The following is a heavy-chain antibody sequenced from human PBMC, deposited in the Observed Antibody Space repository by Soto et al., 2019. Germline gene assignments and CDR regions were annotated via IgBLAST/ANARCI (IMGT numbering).Heavy chain of an antibody. CDR1: GGSFSGYY. CDR2: INHSGST. D-gene: IGHD6-13*01. J-gene: IGHJ5*02. Sequence: SETLSLTCAVYGGSFSGYYWSWIRQPPGKGLEWIGEINHSGSTNHNPSLKSRVTISVDTSKNQFSLKLSSVTAADTAVYYCARAQPFFFIAAVSTSWFDPWGQGTLVTVSS. CDR3: ARAQPFFFIAAVSTSWFDP. V-gene: IGHV4-34*01.